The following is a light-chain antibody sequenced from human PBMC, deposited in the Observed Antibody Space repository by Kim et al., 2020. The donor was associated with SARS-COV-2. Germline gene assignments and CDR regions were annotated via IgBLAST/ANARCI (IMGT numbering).Light chain of an antibody. V-gene: IGLV3-21*01. CDR2: YDN. J-gene: IGLJ2*01. CDR3: QVWDSSSDHVV. CDR1: NIGRKS. Sequence: PGETATITCGGDNIGRKSVHWYQQTPGQAPVLVINYDNDRPSGIPERFSGSNSGNTATLTISRVEAGDEADYHCQVWDSSSDHVVFGGGTKLTVL.